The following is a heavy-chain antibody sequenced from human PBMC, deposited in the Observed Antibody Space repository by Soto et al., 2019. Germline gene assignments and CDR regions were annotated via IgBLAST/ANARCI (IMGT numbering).Heavy chain of an antibody. CDR3: ARGGGYCSSTSCYTWFDP. D-gene: IGHD2-2*02. CDR1: GGYFSGYY. J-gene: IGHJ5*02. CDR2: INHSGST. Sequence: SVTLSLPCALYGGYFSGYYWSWIRQPPGKGLEWIGEINHSGSTNYNPSLQSRFTISVDTSKNQFSLKLSSVTAADTAVYYCARGGGYCSSTSCYTWFDPWGQGTLVTVSS. V-gene: IGHV4-34*01.